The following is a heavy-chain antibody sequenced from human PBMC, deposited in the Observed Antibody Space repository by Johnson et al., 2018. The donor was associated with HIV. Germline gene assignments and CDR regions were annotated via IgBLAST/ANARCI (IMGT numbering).Heavy chain of an antibody. J-gene: IGHJ3*02. Sequence: VQLVESGGGLVQPGGSLRLSCAASGFTFSRYWMTWVRQAPGKGLEWVANIKEDGSEKYYVDSVKGRFTISRDNAKNSLYLQMNSLRAEDTAVYYCARPLGGAFDIWGQGTMVTVSS. CDR2: IKEDGSEK. D-gene: IGHD3-10*01. CDR1: GFTFSRYW. CDR3: ARPLGGAFDI. V-gene: IGHV3-7*03.